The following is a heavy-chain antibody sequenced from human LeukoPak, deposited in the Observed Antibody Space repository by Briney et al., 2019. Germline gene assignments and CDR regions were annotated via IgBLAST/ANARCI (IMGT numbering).Heavy chain of an antibody. V-gene: IGHV3-20*04. CDR2: INWNGGRI. Sequence: GGALRLSCAASGFTFGDYGMSWVRQAPGKGLEWVSGINWNGGRISYADSVKGRFTISRDNAKNSLYLQMNSLRAEDTALYYCATVGGSSHYYYMDVWGKGTTVTVSS. D-gene: IGHD1-26*01. J-gene: IGHJ6*03. CDR3: ATVGGSSHYYYMDV. CDR1: GFTFGDYG.